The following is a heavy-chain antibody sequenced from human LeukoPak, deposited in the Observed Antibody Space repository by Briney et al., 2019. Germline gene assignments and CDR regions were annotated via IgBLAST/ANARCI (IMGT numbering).Heavy chain of an antibody. J-gene: IGHJ6*02. V-gene: IGHV1-18*01. Sequence: ASVKASCKAAGYTFTSYGISWVRQAPGQRLEWMRWISAYNGNTNYAQKLQGRVTMTTDTSTSTAYMELRSLRSDDTAVYYCAREGRITMVRGVIINSYYYYGMDVWGQGTTVTVSS. D-gene: IGHD3-10*01. CDR1: GYTFTSYG. CDR2: ISAYNGNT. CDR3: AREGRITMVRGVIINSYYYYGMDV.